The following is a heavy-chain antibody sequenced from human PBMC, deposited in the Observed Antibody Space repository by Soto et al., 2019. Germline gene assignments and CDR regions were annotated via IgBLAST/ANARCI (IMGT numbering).Heavy chain of an antibody. CDR2: INGGDDSK. CDR3: AKVLMTTVTTRDGPFDY. Sequence: PGGSLRLSCAVSGFTFRSSPMSWVRRAPGKGLEWVSGINGGDDSKHYAESVRGRFTIIRDNSKNTLHLQMNSLRAEDTAVYYCAKVLMTTVTTRDGPFDYWGQGTLVTVSS. D-gene: IGHD4-4*01. CDR1: GFTFRSSP. J-gene: IGHJ4*02. V-gene: IGHV3-23*01.